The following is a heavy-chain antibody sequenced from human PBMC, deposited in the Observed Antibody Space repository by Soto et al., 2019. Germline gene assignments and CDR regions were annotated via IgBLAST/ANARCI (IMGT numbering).Heavy chain of an antibody. CDR1: GFIFSGFS. J-gene: IGHJ4*02. CDR2: IAPGGEIT. D-gene: IGHD5-12*01. CDR3: AKGQSYESRLDS. Sequence: EVQLLESGGDLVQPGGSQRVSGAAAGFIFSGFSMYWIRPAPGRGLLWVSAIAPGGEITYYADSVKGRFTISRDDSKNTLHLQMDDLRAADTATYYCAKGQSYESRLDSWGQGTLVTVSS. V-gene: IGHV3-23*01.